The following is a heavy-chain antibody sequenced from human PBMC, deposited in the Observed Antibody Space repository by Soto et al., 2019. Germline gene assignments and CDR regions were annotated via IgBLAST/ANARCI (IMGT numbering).Heavy chain of an antibody. V-gene: IGHV3-21*01. J-gene: IGHJ6*02. CDR3: ARDQIQPRSFTVSGMYV. D-gene: IGHD5-18*01. Sequence: VGSLRLSCAASGFTFSNYALSWVRQAPAQGLEWVSPMSSSSSHMYYAASEKGRFTIYRDNAKNSLYLQMNSLRAEDTAVYYCARDQIQPRSFTVSGMYVWGQGTTVTVSS. CDR1: GFTFSNYA. CDR2: MSSSSSHM.